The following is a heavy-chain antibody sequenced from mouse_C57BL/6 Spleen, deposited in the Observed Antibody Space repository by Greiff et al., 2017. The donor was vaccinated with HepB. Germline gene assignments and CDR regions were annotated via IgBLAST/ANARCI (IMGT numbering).Heavy chain of an antibody. CDR2: IDPSDSYT. J-gene: IGHJ4*01. V-gene: IGHV1-59*01. CDR1: GYTFTSYW. CDR3: ARFYDYDAMDY. Sequence: QVQLQQNGAELVRPGTSVKLSCKASGYTFTSYWMHWVKQRPGQGLEWIGVIDPSDSYTNYNQKFKGKATLTVDTSSSTAYMQLSSLTSEDSAVYYCARFYDYDAMDYWGQGTSVTVSS. D-gene: IGHD2-4*01.